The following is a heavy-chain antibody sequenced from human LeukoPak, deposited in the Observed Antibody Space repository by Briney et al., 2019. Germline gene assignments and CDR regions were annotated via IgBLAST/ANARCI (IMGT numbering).Heavy chain of an antibody. J-gene: IGHJ4*02. CDR2: IPYSGST. V-gene: IGHV4-59*08. CDR1: GGSISSYY. D-gene: IGHD1-14*01. CDR3: ARGTAAASGSLDY. Sequence: SETLSLTCTVSGGSISSYYWTWIRQPPGRGLEWIGYIPYSGSTTYNPSLRSRVTMSVDTSKNQISLKLTSVTAADTAVYHCARGTAAASGSLDYWGQGTLVTVSS.